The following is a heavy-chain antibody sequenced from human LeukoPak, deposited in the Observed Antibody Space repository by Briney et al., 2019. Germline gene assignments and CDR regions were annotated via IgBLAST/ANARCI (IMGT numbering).Heavy chain of an antibody. CDR1: GFTFSSYA. CDR3: AFRGYSSSWYTLGY. V-gene: IGHV3-23*01. Sequence: PGGSLSLSCAASGFTFSSYAMSWVRQAPGRGLEWVSANSGSGGSTYYADSVKGRLTISRDNSKNTLYLQMNSLRAEDTAVYYCAFRGYSSSWYTLGYWGQGTLVTVSS. D-gene: IGHD6-13*01. J-gene: IGHJ4*02. CDR2: NSGSGGST.